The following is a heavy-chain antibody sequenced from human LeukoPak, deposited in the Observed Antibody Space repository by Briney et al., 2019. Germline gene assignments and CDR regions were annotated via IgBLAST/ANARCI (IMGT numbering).Heavy chain of an antibody. V-gene: IGHV3-7*05. Sequence: PGGSLRLSCAGSGLTFSAYWMTWVRQAPGKGLEWVANIKQDGSDKYYVDSVKGRFTISRDNAKNSLYLQMNSLRAEDTAVYYCARSLGYCSAGSCFPFDYWGQGTLVTVSS. CDR2: IKQDGSDK. D-gene: IGHD2-15*01. J-gene: IGHJ4*02. CDR1: GLTFSAYW. CDR3: ARSLGYCSAGSCFPFDY.